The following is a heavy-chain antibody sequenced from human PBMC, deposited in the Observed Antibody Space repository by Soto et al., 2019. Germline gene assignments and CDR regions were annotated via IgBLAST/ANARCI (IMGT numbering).Heavy chain of an antibody. Sequence: GGSLRLSCVGSGFTLNNYGVHWVRQAPGKGLEWVALIWYDGLRQTYADSVRGRFTISRDSSTNTIYLQMSSLRAEDTANYFCVRESTPPFFDSWGQGTPVTVSS. D-gene: IGHD2-15*01. J-gene: IGHJ4*02. CDR2: IWYDGLRQ. V-gene: IGHV3-33*01. CDR1: GFTLNNYG. CDR3: VRESTPPFFDS.